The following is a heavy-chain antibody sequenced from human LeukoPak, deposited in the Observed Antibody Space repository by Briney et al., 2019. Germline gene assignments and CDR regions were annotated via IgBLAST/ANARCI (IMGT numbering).Heavy chain of an antibody. J-gene: IGHJ4*02. CDR2: IDGSGGST. V-gene: IGHV3-23*01. D-gene: IGHD5-12*01. CDR1: GFTFSSYA. Sequence: GGSLRLSCTASGFTFSSYAMSWFRQTPGRGLEWVSAIDGSGGSTYYADSVKGRFTISRDNSRNTLYLQMNSLRAEDTAIYYCAKDRRLPWDYFDSWGQGTLVTVSS. CDR3: AKDRRLPWDYFDS.